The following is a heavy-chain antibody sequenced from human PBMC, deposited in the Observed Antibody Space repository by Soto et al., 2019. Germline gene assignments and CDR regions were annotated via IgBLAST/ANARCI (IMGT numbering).Heavy chain of an antibody. CDR3: ARALTYYYDSSGYFDY. J-gene: IGHJ4*02. D-gene: IGHD3-22*01. CDR1: GFTFSSYA. CDR2: ISYDGSNK. V-gene: IGHV3-30-3*01. Sequence: PGGSLRLSCAASGFTFSSYAMHWVRQAPGKGLEWVAVISYDGSNKYYADSVKGRFTISRDNSKNTLYLQMNSLRVEDTAVYYCARALTYYYDSSGYFDYWGQGT.